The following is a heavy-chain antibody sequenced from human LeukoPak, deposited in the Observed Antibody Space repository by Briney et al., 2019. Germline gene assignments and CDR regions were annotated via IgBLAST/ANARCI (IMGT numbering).Heavy chain of an antibody. D-gene: IGHD6-6*01. CDR1: GFTVSSNY. CDR3: ARDTDRTSSRYFDY. Sequence: GGSLRLSCAASGFTVSSNYMSWVRQAPGKGLEWVSVIYSGGSTYYADSVKGRFTISRDNSKNTLYPQMNSLRAEDTAVYYCARDTDRTSSRYFDYWGQGTLVTVSS. V-gene: IGHV3-66*02. J-gene: IGHJ4*02. CDR2: IYSGGST.